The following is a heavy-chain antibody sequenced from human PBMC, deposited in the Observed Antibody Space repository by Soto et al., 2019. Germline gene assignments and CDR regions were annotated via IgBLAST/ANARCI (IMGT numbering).Heavy chain of an antibody. CDR3: ARGRIAAAANWFDP. D-gene: IGHD6-25*01. CDR1: SGSISTYY. J-gene: IGHJ5*02. CDR2: VDNSGNT. V-gene: IGHV4-59*01. Sequence: QVQLQESGPGLVKPSETLSLTCTVSSGSISTYYWSWIRRPPGKGLEWIGCVDNSGNTEYNPSLKSRVTISVDTSKNQFSLKMNPMTAADTAGYYCARGRIAAAANWFDPWGQGTLVTVSS.